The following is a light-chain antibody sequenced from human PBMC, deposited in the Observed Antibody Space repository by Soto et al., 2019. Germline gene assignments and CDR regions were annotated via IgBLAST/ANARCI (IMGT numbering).Light chain of an antibody. Sequence: DIQMTQSPSSLSASVGDRVTITCRASQSIRNFLNWYQQKPGKAPKLLISAASSLQSGVPSRFSGSGSGTDFTLTISSLQPEDFATYSCQQSYSTPYRYTFGQGTKLEIK. CDR3: QQSYSTPYRYT. CDR2: AAS. V-gene: IGKV1-39*01. J-gene: IGKJ2*01. CDR1: QSIRNF.